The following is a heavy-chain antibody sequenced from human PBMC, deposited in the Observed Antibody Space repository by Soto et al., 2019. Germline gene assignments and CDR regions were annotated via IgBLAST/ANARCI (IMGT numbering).Heavy chain of an antibody. CDR3: ARDRRYDYIWGSYRPPGAFDI. CDR2: IKQDGSEK. CDR1: GFTFSSYW. V-gene: IGHV3-7*01. J-gene: IGHJ3*02. D-gene: IGHD3-16*02. Sequence: HPGGSLRLSCAASGFTFSSYWMSWVRQAPGKGLEWVANIKQDGSEKYYVDSVKGRFTISRDNAKNSLYLQMNSLRAEDAAVYYCARDRRYDYIWGSYRPPGAFDIWGQGTMVTVSS.